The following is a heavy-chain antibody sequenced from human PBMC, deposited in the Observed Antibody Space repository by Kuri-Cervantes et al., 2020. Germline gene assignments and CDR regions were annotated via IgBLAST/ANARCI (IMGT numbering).Heavy chain of an antibody. Sequence: GGSLRLSCAASGFSFNDYAMHWVRQAPGKGLQWVSGISWNSGGIGHADSVKGRFTISRDNAKNSLYLQMNGLRAEDTAFYYCAKDRYGDSDTSYYFDYWGQGTLVTVSS. J-gene: IGHJ4*02. CDR2: ISWNSGGI. CDR1: GFSFNDYA. CDR3: AKDRYGDSDTSYYFDY. D-gene: IGHD2-21*02. V-gene: IGHV3-9*01.